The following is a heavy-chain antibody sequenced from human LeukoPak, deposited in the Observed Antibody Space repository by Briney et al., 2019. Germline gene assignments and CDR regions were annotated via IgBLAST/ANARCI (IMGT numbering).Heavy chain of an antibody. V-gene: IGHV5-51*01. J-gene: IGHJ4*02. D-gene: IGHD5-24*01. CDR1: GYSFSNYW. CDR3: ARRRDGYNYEDYYFDY. CDR2: IYPGDSDT. Sequence: GESLKISCKDFGYSFSNYWIGWVRQMPGKGLEWMGIIYPGDSDTRYSPSFQGQVTISADKSISTAYLQWSSLKASDTAMYHCARRRDGYNYEDYYFDYWGQGTLVTVSS.